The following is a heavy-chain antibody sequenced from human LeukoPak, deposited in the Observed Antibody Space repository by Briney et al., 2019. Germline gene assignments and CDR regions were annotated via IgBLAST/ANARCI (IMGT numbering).Heavy chain of an antibody. D-gene: IGHD1-1*01. CDR1: GFTFSSYW. CDR3: ARDIRRGGTVDY. J-gene: IGHJ4*02. Sequence: GGPLRLSCAASGFTFSSYWMHWVRQAPGKGLVWVSRINSDGSSTSYADSVKGRFTISRDNAKNTLYLQMNSLRAGDTAVYYCARDIRRGGTVDYWGQGTLVTVSS. V-gene: IGHV3-74*01. CDR2: INSDGSST.